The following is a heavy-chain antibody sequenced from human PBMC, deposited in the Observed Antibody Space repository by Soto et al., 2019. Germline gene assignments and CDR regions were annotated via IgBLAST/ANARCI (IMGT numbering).Heavy chain of an antibody. D-gene: IGHD3-10*01. CDR3: ARDMGLSF. Sequence: VQLLESGGDSVQPGGSLRLSCVASGFSFISHVLTWVRQAPGKGLEWVSGMNGDGRNIFYADSVKGRFTISRDNSKDTLYLQMSSLRAEDTAVYYCARDMGLSFWGQGTLVTVSS. CDR2: MNGDGRNI. CDR1: GFSFISHV. V-gene: IGHV3-23*01. J-gene: IGHJ4*02.